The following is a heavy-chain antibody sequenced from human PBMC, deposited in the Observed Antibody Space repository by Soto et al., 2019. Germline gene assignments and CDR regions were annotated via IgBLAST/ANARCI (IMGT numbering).Heavy chain of an antibody. CDR3: ARGDRGAFDL. V-gene: IGHV3-74*01. CDR1: GFTFSYYW. CDR2: IHSDGSST. D-gene: IGHD1-26*01. J-gene: IGHJ3*01. Sequence: EVQLVESGGGLVRPGGSLRLSCAASGFTFSYYWMHWVLQAPGKGRVWVSRIHSDGSSTTYADFVKGRFIISRDNARNTVDLQMNSVRVEDTAVYYCARGDRGAFDLWGQGTVVTVSS.